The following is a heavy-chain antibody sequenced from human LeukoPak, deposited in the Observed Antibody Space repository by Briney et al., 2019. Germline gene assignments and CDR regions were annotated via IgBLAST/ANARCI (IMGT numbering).Heavy chain of an antibody. D-gene: IGHD6-13*01. V-gene: IGHV1-18*01. J-gene: IGHJ3*01. CDR2: ISAYNGNT. Sequence: ASVKVSCKASGYTFTSYGISWVRQAPGQGLERMGWISAYNGNTNYAQKLQGRVTMTTDTSTSTAYMELRSLRSDDTAVYYCARDPPGSAPSRQIFDVWGQGTMVTVSS. CDR3: ARDPPGSAPSRQIFDV. CDR1: GYTFTSYG.